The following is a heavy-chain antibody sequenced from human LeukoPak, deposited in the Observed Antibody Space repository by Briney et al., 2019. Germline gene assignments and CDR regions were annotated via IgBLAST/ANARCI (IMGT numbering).Heavy chain of an antibody. CDR1: GFTFSSYG. CDR3: AKHWAVAGNYHYYYMDV. CDR2: I. D-gene: IGHD6-19*01. Sequence: GGSLRLSCAASGFTFSSYGMHWVRQAPGKGLEWVAFIRFTISRDNSKNTLYLQMNSLRAEDTAVYYCAKHWAVAGNYHYYYMDVWGKGTTVTISS. V-gene: IGHV3-30*02. J-gene: IGHJ6*03.